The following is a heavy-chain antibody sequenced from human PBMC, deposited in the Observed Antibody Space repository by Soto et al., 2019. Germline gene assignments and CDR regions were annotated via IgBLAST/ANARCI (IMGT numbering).Heavy chain of an antibody. D-gene: IGHD3-16*01. V-gene: IGHV3-7*01. CDR1: GFTFSDYW. J-gene: IGHJ4*02. CDR2: IKGDGSEK. Sequence: GGSLRLSCAASGFTFSDYWMSWVRQAPGKGLEWVANIKGDGSEKYYVDSVKGRFTISRDNAKNSLYLQMNSLRAEDTAVYYCARASFDYGPGYFDYWGQGTLVTVSS. CDR3: ARASFDYGPGYFDY.